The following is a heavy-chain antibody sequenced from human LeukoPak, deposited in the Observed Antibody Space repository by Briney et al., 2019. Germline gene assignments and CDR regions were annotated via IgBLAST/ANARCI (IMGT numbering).Heavy chain of an antibody. CDR3: ARHRDCSSGACYPDY. V-gene: IGHV5-10-1*01. J-gene: IGHJ4*02. CDR1: GYSFSNYW. CDR2: IDPRDSYT. Sequence: GESLKISCQASGYSFSNYWISWVRQMPGKGLEWMGRIDPRDSYTKYSPSFEGHVTISADKSISTAYLQWSSLKASDTAMYYCARHRDCSSGACYPDYWGQGTLVTVSS. D-gene: IGHD2-15*01.